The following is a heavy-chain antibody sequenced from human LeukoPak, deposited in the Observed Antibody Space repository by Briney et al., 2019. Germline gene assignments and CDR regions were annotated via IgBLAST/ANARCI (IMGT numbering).Heavy chain of an antibody. Sequence: ASVKVSCKASGGTFSSYAISWVRHAPGQGLEWMGGIIPIFGTANYAQKFQGRVTITADEPTSTAYMELSSLRSEDTAVYYCASTLGYCSGGSCSHWFDPWGQGTLVTVSS. CDR3: ASTLGYCSGGSCSHWFDP. V-gene: IGHV1-69*01. CDR2: IIPIFGTA. D-gene: IGHD2-15*01. J-gene: IGHJ5*02. CDR1: GGTFSSYA.